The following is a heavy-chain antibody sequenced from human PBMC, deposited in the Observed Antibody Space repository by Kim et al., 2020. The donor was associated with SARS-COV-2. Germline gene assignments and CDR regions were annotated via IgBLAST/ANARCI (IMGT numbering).Heavy chain of an antibody. Sequence: GGSLRLSCAASGLTFSSYAMSWVRQAPGKGLEWVSAISETGDGTYYADSVKGRFTIARDNSKNTLFLQMNSLRAEDTAAYFCARESREMSSDPYFAYWG. CDR3: ARESREMSSDPYFAY. CDR2: ISETGDGT. V-gene: IGHV3-23*01. CDR1: GLTFSSYA. D-gene: IGHD3-10*01. J-gene: IGHJ4*01.